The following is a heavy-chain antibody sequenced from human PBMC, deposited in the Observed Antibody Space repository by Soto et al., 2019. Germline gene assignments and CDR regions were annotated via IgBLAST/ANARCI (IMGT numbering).Heavy chain of an antibody. CDR1: GFTFSSYS. CDR2: ISSSSSYI. V-gene: IGHV3-21*01. D-gene: IGHD2-2*01. Sequence: GGSLRLSCAASGFTFSSYSMNWVRQAPGKGLEWVSSISSSSSYIYYADSVKGRFTISRDNAKNSLYLQMNSLRAEDTAVYYCARDQKGQLLLRQGYYYGMDVWGQGTTVTVSS. CDR3: ARDQKGQLLLRQGYYYGMDV. J-gene: IGHJ6*02.